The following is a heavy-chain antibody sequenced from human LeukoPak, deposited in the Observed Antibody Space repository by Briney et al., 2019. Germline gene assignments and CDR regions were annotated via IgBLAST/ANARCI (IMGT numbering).Heavy chain of an antibody. V-gene: IGHV2-5*08. CDR2: IYWSDDE. CDR3: AHSFYGVSPEYFNQ. J-gene: IGHJ1*01. CDR1: GFSLSTNGMC. D-gene: IGHD4/OR15-4a*01. Sequence: SGPTLVNPTQTLTLTCTFSGFSLSTNGMCVSWIRQPPGKALEWLALIYWSDDERYSPSLKSRLTITKDTSKNHVVLTMTNMDPVDTATYYCAHSFYGVSPEYFNQWGQGTLVTVSS.